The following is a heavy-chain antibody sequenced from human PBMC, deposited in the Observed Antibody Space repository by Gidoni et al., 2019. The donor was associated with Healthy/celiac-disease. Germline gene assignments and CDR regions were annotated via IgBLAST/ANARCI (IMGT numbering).Heavy chain of an antibody. J-gene: IGHJ4*02. V-gene: IGHV1-24*01. CDR2: FDPEDGET. CDR1: GYTLTELS. CDR3: ATVAVAGYYFDY. D-gene: IGHD6-19*01. Sequence: QVQLVQSGAAGKKPGAAVKVHGKDSGYTLTELSMHWVRQAPGKGLEWVGGFDPEDGETIYAQKFQGRVTMTEDTSTDTAYMELSSLRSEDTAVYYCATVAVAGYYFDYWGQGTLVTVSS.